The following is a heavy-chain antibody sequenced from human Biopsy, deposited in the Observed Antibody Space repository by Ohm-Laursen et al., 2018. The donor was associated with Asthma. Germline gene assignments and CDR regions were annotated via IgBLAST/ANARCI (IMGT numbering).Heavy chain of an antibody. CDR3: ARTYYDFLTGQVKDVFGV. J-gene: IGHJ3*01. V-gene: IGHV1-3*04. CDR1: GYNFISFT. D-gene: IGHD3-9*01. Sequence: GSTVKVSCKASGYNFISFTIHWVRQAPAQRLERIGSVNTGNGDTKYSQKFHGRVTITRDTSASTAYMELRSLRSEDTATYYCARTYYDFLTGQVKDVFGVWGQGKMVTVSS. CDR2: VNTGNGDT.